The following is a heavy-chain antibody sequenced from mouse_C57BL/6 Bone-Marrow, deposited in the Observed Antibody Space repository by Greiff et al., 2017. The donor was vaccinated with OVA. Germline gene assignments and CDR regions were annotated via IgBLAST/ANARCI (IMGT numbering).Heavy chain of an antibody. CDR1: GYTFTDYE. J-gene: IGHJ1*03. V-gene: IGHV1-15*01. CDR3: TRIDYDLYWYFDV. D-gene: IGHD2-4*01. Sequence: QVQLQQSGAELVRPGASVTLSCKASGYTFTDYEMHWVKQTPVHGLEWIGAIDPETGGTAYNQKFKGKAILTADKSSSTAYMELRSLTSEYSAVYYCTRIDYDLYWYFDVWGTGTTVTVSS. CDR2: IDPETGGT.